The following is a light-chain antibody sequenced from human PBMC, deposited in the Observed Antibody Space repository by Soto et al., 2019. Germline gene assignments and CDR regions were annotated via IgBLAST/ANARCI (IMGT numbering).Light chain of an antibody. CDR3: SSYAGTNNYV. Sequence: QSVLTQPPSASGSPGQSVTISCTGTSXDVGAYHYVSWYQQHPGKAPTLIIYEVSQRPSGVPDRFSGSKSGNTASLTVSGLQADDEADYYCSSYAGTNNYVFGTGTKVT. CDR2: EVS. J-gene: IGLJ1*01. CDR1: SXDVGAYHY. V-gene: IGLV2-8*01.